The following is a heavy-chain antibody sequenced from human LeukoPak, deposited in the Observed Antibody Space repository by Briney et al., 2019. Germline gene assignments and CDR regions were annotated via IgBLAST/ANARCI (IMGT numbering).Heavy chain of an antibody. V-gene: IGHV3-7*02. CDR2: INQDGGEK. J-gene: IGHJ4*02. CDR1: GFTFSSYW. Sequence: GGSLRLSCTASGFTFSSYWMNWVRQAPGKGLEWVANINQDGGEKYYVDSVKGRFTISRDNAKNSLFLQVNSLRAEDTAVYYCAELDSSSPRNWGQGTLVTVSS. D-gene: IGHD6-13*01. CDR3: AELDSSSPRN.